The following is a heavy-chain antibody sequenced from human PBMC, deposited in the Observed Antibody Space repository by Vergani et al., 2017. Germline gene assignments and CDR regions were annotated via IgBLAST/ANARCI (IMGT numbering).Heavy chain of an antibody. J-gene: IGHJ4*02. Sequence: QVQLVQSGGGVVQPGRSLRLSCAASGFSFSGYGMHWVRRTPGGGLEWVALIWYDGTKKHYADSVKGRFTISRDNSKNTLYLEMNSLGVEDTAVYYCARDRSGRPSDVDYWGQGTLVTVSS. CDR3: ARDRSGRPSDVDY. CDR2: IWYDGTKK. V-gene: IGHV3-33*01. CDR1: GFSFSGYG.